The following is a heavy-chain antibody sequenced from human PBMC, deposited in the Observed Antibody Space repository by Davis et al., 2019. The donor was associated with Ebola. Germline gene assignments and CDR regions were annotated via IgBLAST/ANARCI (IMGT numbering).Heavy chain of an antibody. CDR2: IYYSGST. CDR1: GGSISNNY. V-gene: IGHV4-59*12. J-gene: IGHJ6*02. CDR3: AREEGLWFGESYYYYYGMDV. D-gene: IGHD3-10*01. Sequence: SETLSLTCSVSGGSISNNYWSWIRQPPGKGLEWIGYIYYSGSTNYNPSLKSRVTISVDTSKNQFSLKLSSVTAADTAVYYCAREEGLWFGESYYYYYGMDVWGQGTTVTVSS.